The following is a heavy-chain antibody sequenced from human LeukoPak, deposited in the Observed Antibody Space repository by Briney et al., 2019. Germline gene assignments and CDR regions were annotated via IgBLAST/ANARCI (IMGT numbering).Heavy chain of an antibody. J-gene: IGHJ4*02. CDR2: ISYEEKYK. D-gene: IGHD5-12*01. CDR3: ARGAYNGYDSPDYLDY. Sequence: PGRSLRLSCAASGFSFSSYALHWVRQAPGKGLEWVALISYEEKYKYYADSVRGRFTISRDSSKNTLYLQMNSLRPEDTAVYYCARGAYNGYDSPDYLDYWGQGTLVTVSS. CDR1: GFSFSSYA. V-gene: IGHV3-30*04.